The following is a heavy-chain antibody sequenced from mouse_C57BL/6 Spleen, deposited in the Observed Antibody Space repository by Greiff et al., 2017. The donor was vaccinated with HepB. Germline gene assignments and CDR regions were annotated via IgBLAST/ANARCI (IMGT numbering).Heavy chain of an antibody. CDR1: GYTFTSYG. CDR2: IYPRSGNT. Sequence: VQLQQSGAELARPGASVKLSCKASGYTFTSYGISWVKQRTGQGLEWIGEIYPRSGNTYYNEKFKGKATLTADKSSSTAYMELRSLTSEDSAVYFCARAANYYGSSTGYFDVWGTGTTVTVSS. J-gene: IGHJ1*03. CDR3: ARAANYYGSSTGYFDV. V-gene: IGHV1-81*01. D-gene: IGHD1-1*01.